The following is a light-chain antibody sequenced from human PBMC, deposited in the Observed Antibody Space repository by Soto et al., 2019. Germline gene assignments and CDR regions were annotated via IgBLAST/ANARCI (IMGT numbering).Light chain of an antibody. Sequence: QSALTQPASVSGSPGQSITISCTGTSSDVGTYNLVSWYQQHPGKAPKLMIYEVSRRPSGISNRFSGSKSGSTASLTISGLQAEDEADYYCCSYAGSGLGVFGGGTKLTVL. V-gene: IGLV2-23*02. CDR3: CSYAGSGLGV. J-gene: IGLJ2*01. CDR2: EVS. CDR1: SSDVGTYNL.